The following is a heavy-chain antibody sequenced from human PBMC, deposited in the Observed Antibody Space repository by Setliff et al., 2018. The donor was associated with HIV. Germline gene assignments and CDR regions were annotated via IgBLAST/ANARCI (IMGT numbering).Heavy chain of an antibody. CDR1: GDTFNSHA. CDR2: IIPIFGTA. J-gene: IGHJ3*02. CDR3: ARDRSNYVGLDAFDI. V-gene: IGHV1-69*13. Sequence: ASVKVSCKASGDTFNSHAISWVRQAPGQGLEWMGGIIPIFGTANYAQNFQGRVTITADESTSTAYMELSSLRSEDTAVYYCARDRSNYVGLDAFDIWGQGTMVTVSS. D-gene: IGHD4-4*01.